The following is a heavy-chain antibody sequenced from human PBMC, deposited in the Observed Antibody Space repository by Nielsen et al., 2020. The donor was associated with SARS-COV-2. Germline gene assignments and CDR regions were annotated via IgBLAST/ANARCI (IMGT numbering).Heavy chain of an antibody. CDR1: GFTFSSYS. CDR2: ISYDGSNK. CDR3: ARGSGSYYTSLGY. Sequence: GESLKISCAASGFTFSSYSMNWVRQAPGKGLEWVAVISYDGSNKYYADSVKGRFTISRDNSKNTLYLQMNSLRAEDTAVYYCARGSGSYYTSLGYWGQGTLVTVSS. J-gene: IGHJ4*02. V-gene: IGHV3-30*03. D-gene: IGHD3-10*01.